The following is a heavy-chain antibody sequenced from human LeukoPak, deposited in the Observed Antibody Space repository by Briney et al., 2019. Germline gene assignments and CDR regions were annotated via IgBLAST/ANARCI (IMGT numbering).Heavy chain of an antibody. Sequence: SVKVSCKASGGTFSSYAISWVRQAPGQGLEWMGGIIPIFGTANYAQKFQGRVTITADESTSTAYMELNSLRAEDTAVYYCAKATSRVYSYSSVVAFDYWGQGTLVTVSS. D-gene: IGHD5-18*01. CDR1: GGTFSSYA. CDR3: AKATSRVYSYSSVVAFDY. CDR2: IIPIFGTA. J-gene: IGHJ4*02. V-gene: IGHV1-69*13.